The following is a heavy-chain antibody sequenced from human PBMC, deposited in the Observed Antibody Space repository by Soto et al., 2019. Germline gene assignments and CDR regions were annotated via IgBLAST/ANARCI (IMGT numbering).Heavy chain of an antibody. J-gene: IGHJ4*02. V-gene: IGHV3-15*01. CDR1: GITLSNAW. Sequence: EVQLVESRGGLVKPGGSLRLSCAASGITLSNAWMTWVRQAPGKVLEWVGRIKSKADGSTTEYGSPVKDRFIITRDDSENTLDLQMHSLKTEDTAVYYCATPRPGTHGYGYWGQGTLVTVSS. CDR2: IKSKADGSTT. CDR3: ATPRPGTHGYGY. D-gene: IGHD5-18*01.